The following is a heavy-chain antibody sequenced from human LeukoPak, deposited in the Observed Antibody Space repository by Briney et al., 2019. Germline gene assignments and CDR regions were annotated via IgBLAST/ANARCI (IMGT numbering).Heavy chain of an antibody. D-gene: IGHD3-22*01. J-gene: IGHJ4*02. V-gene: IGHV2-5*01. CDR3: AHYGHYYDSSGLCY. CDR1: GFSLSTSGAG. Sequence: SGPTLLHPTPTLTLTCTFSGFSLSTSGAGVGWIRQPPGKALEWLALIYWNDDKRYSPSLKSRLTITKDTSKNQVVLTMTNMDPVDTATCYCAHYGHYYDSSGLCYWGQGTLVTVSS. CDR2: IYWNDDK.